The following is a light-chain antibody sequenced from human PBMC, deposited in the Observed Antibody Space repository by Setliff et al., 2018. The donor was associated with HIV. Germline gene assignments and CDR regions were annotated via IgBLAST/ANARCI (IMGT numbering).Light chain of an antibody. Sequence: QSALAQPASVSGSPGQSITISCTGTSSDIGRYNYVSWYQQHPGKAPKLMIYDVNNRPSGVSNRFSGSKSGNTASLTISGLQVEDEADYYCNSYTSSSTLYVFGTGTKVTV. J-gene: IGLJ1*01. V-gene: IGLV2-14*03. CDR2: DVN. CDR3: NSYTSSSTLYV. CDR1: SSDIGRYNY.